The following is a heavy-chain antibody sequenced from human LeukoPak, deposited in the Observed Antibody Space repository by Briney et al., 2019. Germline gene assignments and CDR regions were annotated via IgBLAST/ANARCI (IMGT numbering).Heavy chain of an antibody. CDR3: ARSKSYSSGWTDFDC. CDR2: IGTAGNT. J-gene: IGHJ4*02. CDR1: GFTFSSHD. V-gene: IGHV3-13*01. Sequence: GGSLRLSCAASGFTFSSHDMHWVRQPTGKGLEWVSVIGTAGNTYYADSVKGRFTISRENAKNSLYLQMDNPRAEDTAVYYCARSKSYSSGWTDFDCWGQGTLVTVSS. D-gene: IGHD6-19*01.